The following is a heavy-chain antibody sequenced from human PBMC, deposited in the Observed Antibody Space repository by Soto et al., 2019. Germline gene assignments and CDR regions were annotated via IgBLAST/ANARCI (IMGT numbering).Heavy chain of an antibody. CDR3: ARDSWGYDFWSGCSRY. CDR1: GFTFSSYA. Sequence: QVQLVESGGGVVQPGRSLRLSCAASGFTFSSYAMHWVRQAPGKGLEWVAVISYDGSNKYYADSVKGRFTISRDNSKNTLYLQMNGLRAEDTAVYYCARDSWGYDFWSGCSRYWGQGTLVTVSS. V-gene: IGHV3-30-3*01. J-gene: IGHJ4*02. CDR2: ISYDGSNK. D-gene: IGHD3-3*01.